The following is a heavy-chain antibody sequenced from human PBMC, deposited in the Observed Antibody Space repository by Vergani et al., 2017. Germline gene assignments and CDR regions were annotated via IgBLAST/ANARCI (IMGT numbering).Heavy chain of an antibody. CDR2: ISYDGSNK. CDR3: ARDVSPYCSGGSCYEGNWFDP. Sequence: QVQLVESGGGVVQPGRSLRLSCAASGFTFSSYAMHWVRQAPGKGLEWVAVISYDGSNKYYADSVKGRFTISRDNSKNTLYLQMNSLRAEDTAVYYCARDVSPYCSGGSCYEGNWFDPWGQGTLVTVSS. CDR1: GFTFSSYA. J-gene: IGHJ5*02. V-gene: IGHV3-30*01. D-gene: IGHD2-15*01.